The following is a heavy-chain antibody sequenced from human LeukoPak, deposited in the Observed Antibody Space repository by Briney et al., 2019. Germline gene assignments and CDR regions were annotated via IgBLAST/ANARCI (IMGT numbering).Heavy chain of an antibody. CDR1: GYTFTSYY. J-gene: IGHJ5*02. CDR3: ARERDIVVVPAAIPSWFDR. D-gene: IGHD2-2*02. CDR2: INPSGGST. Sequence: ASVTVSCKASGYTFTSYYMHWVRQAPGQGLEWMGIINPSGGSTSYAQKFQGRVTMTRDTSTSTVYMELSSLRSEDTAVYYCARERDIVVVPAAIPSWFDRWGQGTLVTVSS. V-gene: IGHV1-46*01.